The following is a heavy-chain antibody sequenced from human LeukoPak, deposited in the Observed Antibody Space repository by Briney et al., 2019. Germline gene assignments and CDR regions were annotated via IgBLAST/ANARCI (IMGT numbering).Heavy chain of an antibody. V-gene: IGHV1-69*02. CDR2: IIPILDIA. J-gene: IGHJ4*02. CDR3: ARRSQGSLSNTITPVDAY. CDR1: GGTFSSYT. Sequence: SVKVSCTASGGTFSSYTINWVRQAPGQGLEWMGRIIPILDIATYAQKLQGRVTITADTSTSTAYMDLSGLKSEDTSVYYCARRSQGSLSNTITPVDAYGGRGTRVTVSS. D-gene: IGHD1-14*01.